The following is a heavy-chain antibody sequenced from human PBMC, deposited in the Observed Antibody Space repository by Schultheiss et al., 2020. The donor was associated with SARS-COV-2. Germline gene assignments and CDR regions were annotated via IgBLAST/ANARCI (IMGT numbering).Heavy chain of an antibody. CDR3: AREGYYYGSGSYYWDYYGMDV. CDR2: IKQDGSEK. CDR1: GFTFSSYW. V-gene: IGHV3-7*03. Sequence: GGSLRLSCAASGFTFSSYWMSWVRQAPGKGLEWVANIKQDGSEKYYVDSVKGRFTISRDNAKNSLYLQMNSLRAEDTAVYYCAREGYYYGSGSYYWDYYGMDVWGQGTTVTVSS. J-gene: IGHJ6*02. D-gene: IGHD3-10*01.